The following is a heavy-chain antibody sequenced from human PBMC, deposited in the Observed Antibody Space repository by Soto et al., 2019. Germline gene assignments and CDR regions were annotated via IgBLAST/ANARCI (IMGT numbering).Heavy chain of an antibody. D-gene: IGHD2-8*01. J-gene: IGHJ6*02. CDR2: IIPIFGTA. CDR1: GCTFSSYA. V-gene: IGHV1-69*13. CDR3: ARGGIVLMVYAMDV. Sequence: ASVKVSCKASGCTFSSYAISWVRQAPGQGLEWMGGIIPIFGTANYAQKFQGRVTITADESTSTAYMELSSLRSEDTSVYYCARGGIVLMVYAMDVGGQGTTVTVSS.